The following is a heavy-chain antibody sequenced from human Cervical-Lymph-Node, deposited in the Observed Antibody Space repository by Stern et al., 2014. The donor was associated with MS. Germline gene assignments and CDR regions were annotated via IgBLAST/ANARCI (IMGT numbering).Heavy chain of an antibody. D-gene: IGHD2/OR15-2a*01. V-gene: IGHV1-69*01. CDR3: ARQYRPYFYGFGV. CDR2: IIPILGSG. Sequence: VQLLESGAEVKKPGSSVKVSCKASGGTLKNYGISWVRQAPGQGLEWMGGIIPILGSGDYAQDFQGRVTITADEVTSTVYMELSSLTSEDTAVYYCARQYRPYFYGFGVWGQGTTVTVSS. J-gene: IGHJ6*02. CDR1: GGTLKNYG.